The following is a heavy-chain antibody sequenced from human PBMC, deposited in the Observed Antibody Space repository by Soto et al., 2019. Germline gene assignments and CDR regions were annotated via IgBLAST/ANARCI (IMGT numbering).Heavy chain of an antibody. Sequence: EVQLVESGGDLVQPGGSLSLSCVASGFTFSNYWMHWVRQAPGKGLEWVSRITSDESSRAYADSVKGRVISSRDNDKNSLSLEMNSLRAEETAVYYCTRGIYFYFDLWGRGTLVTVSS. CDR3: TRGIYFYFDL. V-gene: IGHV3-74*01. CDR1: GFTFSNYW. CDR2: ITSDESSR. J-gene: IGHJ2*01.